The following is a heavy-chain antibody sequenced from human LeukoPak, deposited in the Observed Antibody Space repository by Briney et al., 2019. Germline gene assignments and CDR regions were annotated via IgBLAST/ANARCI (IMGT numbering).Heavy chain of an antibody. Sequence: SETLSLTCTVSGGSINSGGYYWSWIRQSAGKGLEWIGRIYISGSTNYNPSLKSRVSISLDTSKNPFSLKLSSVTAADTAIYYCAREPAAGSGNYWGQGTLVTVSS. V-gene: IGHV4-61*02. D-gene: IGHD3-10*01. CDR3: AREPAAGSGNY. CDR2: IYISGST. J-gene: IGHJ4*02. CDR1: GGSINSGGYY.